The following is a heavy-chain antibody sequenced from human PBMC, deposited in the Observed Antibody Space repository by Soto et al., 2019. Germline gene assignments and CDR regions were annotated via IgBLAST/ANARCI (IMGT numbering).Heavy chain of an antibody. J-gene: IGHJ6*02. CDR2: TYHSGST. Sequence: PSETLSLTCTVSGGSISSYYWSWIRQPPGKGLEWVGATYHSGSTNYNPSLKSRATISVDPSKNQCSLKLSSVTAGDTAVYYCARPLYSYGPMDVWGQGTTVTVSS. CDR3: ARPLYSYGPMDV. D-gene: IGHD5-18*01. V-gene: IGHV4-59*01. CDR1: GGSISSYY.